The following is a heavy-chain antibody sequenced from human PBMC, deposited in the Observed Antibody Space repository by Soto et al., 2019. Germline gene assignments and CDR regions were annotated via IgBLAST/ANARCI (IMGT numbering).Heavy chain of an antibody. D-gene: IGHD5-18*01. CDR2: INPSGGST. CDR3: ARLATVTPPYYLDY. CDR1: GYTFTSYY. V-gene: IGHV1-46*01. J-gene: IGHJ4*02. Sequence: QVQLVQSGAEVKKPGASVKVSCKASGYTFTSYYMHWVRQAPGQGLEWMGVINPSGGSTSYSQKYQGRVTRTRDTSTSTVYRELSSLRSEDTDVYYCARLATVTPPYYLDYWGQGTLVTVSS.